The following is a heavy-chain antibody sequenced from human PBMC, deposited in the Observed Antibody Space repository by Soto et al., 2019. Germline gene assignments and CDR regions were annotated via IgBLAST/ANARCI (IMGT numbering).Heavy chain of an antibody. CDR3: AREGPAPYYYYGMDV. V-gene: IGHV1-18*01. CDR2: ISAYNGNT. J-gene: IGHJ6*02. Sequence: GASVKVSCKTSGYSFTTYGISWVRQAPGQGLEWMGWISAYNGNTNYAQKLQDRVTMTTDTSTSTAYMELRSLRSDDTAVYYCAREGPAPYYYYGMDVWGQGSTVT. CDR1: GYSFTTYG.